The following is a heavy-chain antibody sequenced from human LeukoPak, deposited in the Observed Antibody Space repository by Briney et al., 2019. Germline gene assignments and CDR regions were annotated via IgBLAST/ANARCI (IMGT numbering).Heavy chain of an antibody. CDR2: IYHSGST. D-gene: IGHD6-19*01. CDR1: GGSISSGGYS. CDR3: ARGLGSSGWYGSRAYYFDY. J-gene: IGHJ4*02. V-gene: IGHV4-30-2*01. Sequence: PSQTLSLTCAVSGGSISSGGYSWSWIRQPPGEGLEWIGYIYHSGSTYYNPSLKSRVTISVDRSKNQFSLKLSSVTAADTAVYYCARGLGSSGWYGSRAYYFDYWGQGTLVTVSS.